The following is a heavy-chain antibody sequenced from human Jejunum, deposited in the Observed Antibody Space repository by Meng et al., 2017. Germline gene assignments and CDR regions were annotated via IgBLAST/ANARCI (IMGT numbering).Heavy chain of an antibody. CDR1: GFTFSDYH. J-gene: IGHJ4*02. CDR3: ARATYARGNDY. CDR2: ISPSGDSI. V-gene: IGHV3-11*01. Sequence: GESLKISCAASGFTFSDYHMTWVRQAPGKGLEWPSYISPSGDSIYYADSVKGRFTISRDNAKNSLFLQMNSLRAEDTAVYYCARATYARGNDYWGQGTLVTVSS. D-gene: IGHD2-2*01.